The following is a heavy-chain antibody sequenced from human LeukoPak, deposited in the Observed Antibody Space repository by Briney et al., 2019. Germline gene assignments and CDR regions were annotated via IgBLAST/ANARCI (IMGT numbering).Heavy chain of an antibody. V-gene: IGHV3-7*01. CDR2: IKQDGSEK. CDR1: GFTFSSYW. CDR3: ARFGYSSGWWGYYYYYYMDV. J-gene: IGHJ6*03. Sequence: GGSLRLSCAASGFTFSSYWMSWVRQAPGKELEWVANIKQDGSEKYYVDSVKGRFTISRDNAKNSLYLQMNSLRAEDTAVYYCARFGYSSGWWGYYYYYYMDVWGKGTTVTISS. D-gene: IGHD6-19*01.